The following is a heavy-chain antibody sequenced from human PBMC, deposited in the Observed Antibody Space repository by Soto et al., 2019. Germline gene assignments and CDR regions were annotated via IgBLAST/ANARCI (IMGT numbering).Heavy chain of an antibody. Sequence: QVQLQESGPGLVKPSQTLSLTCTVSGGSISSGGHYWSGIRQHPGTGLEWIGYIYHSGYTDYTPSLRSRATISVDTSTNPFSLELSSVTAAATALYYCARAVGNSCFDCWGQGAQVTVSS. D-gene: IGHD2-15*01. CDR3: ARAVGNSCFDC. CDR2: IYHSGYT. V-gene: IGHV4-31*03. CDR1: GGSISSGGHY. J-gene: IGHJ4*02.